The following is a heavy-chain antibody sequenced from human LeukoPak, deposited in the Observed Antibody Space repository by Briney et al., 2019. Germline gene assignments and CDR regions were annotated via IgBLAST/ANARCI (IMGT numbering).Heavy chain of an antibody. V-gene: IGHV3-48*03. CDR1: GFTFSNYE. Sequence: GGSLRLSCAASGFTFSNYEMKWVRQAPGEGLEWVSYIRSSGTLMYYADSVKGRFTISRDNAKNSLYLRMNSLRAEDTAVYYCARGWAGNYWGQGTLVTVSS. D-gene: IGHD6-19*01. CDR2: IRSSGTLM. CDR3: ARGWAGNY. J-gene: IGHJ4*02.